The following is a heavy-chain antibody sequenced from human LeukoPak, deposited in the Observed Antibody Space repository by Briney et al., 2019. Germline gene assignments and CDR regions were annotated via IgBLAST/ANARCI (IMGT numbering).Heavy chain of an antibody. D-gene: IGHD3-16*01. Sequence: ASVKVSCKTSGYTFTGYYMHWVRQAPGQGLEWMGWINPNSGGTNYAQKFQGRVTMTRDTSISTAYMELSRLRSDDTAVYYCASHSRPYDYVLGYWGQGTLVTVSS. J-gene: IGHJ4*02. CDR2: INPNSGGT. CDR1: GYTFTGYY. CDR3: ASHSRPYDYVLGY. V-gene: IGHV1-2*02.